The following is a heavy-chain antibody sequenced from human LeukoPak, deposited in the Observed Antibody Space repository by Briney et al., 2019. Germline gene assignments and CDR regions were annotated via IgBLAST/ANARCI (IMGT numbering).Heavy chain of an antibody. CDR3: RVTAFRDKIDY. D-gene: IGHD2-21*02. CDR1: GFTFSYAW. V-gene: IGHV3-15*01. Sequence: GGSLRLSCAASGFTFSYAWMTWVRQAPGKGLEWVGRIKSKTDGGTTDYAAPVKGRFTISRDDSKDTLYLQMDSLKSEDTAVYYCRVTAFRDKIDYWGQGTLVTVSS. J-gene: IGHJ4*02. CDR2: IKSKTDGGTT.